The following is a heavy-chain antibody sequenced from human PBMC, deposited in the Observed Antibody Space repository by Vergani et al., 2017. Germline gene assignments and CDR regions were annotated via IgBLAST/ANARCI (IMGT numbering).Heavy chain of an antibody. Sequence: EVQLVESGGGLVQPGGSLRLSCAASGFTFSSYSMNWVRQAPGKGLEGVSYISSGSSTIYYADSVKGRFTISRDNAKNSLYLQMNSLRAEDTAVYYCARARYCSSTSCYSEFSGMDVWGQGTTVTGSS. CDR2: ISSGSSTI. V-gene: IGHV3-48*01. CDR1: GFTFSSYS. CDR3: ARARYCSSTSCYSEFSGMDV. J-gene: IGHJ6*02. D-gene: IGHD2-2*01.